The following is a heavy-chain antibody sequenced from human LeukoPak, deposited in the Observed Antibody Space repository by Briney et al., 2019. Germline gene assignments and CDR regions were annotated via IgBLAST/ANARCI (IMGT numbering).Heavy chain of an antibody. CDR3: ARETGYCTNGVCQSDY. CDR1: GGSISSGSYY. V-gene: IGHV4-61*02. CDR2: IYTSGST. J-gene: IGHJ4*02. D-gene: IGHD2-8*01. Sequence: SQTLSLTCTVSGGSISSGSYYWSWIRQPAGKGLEWIGRIYTSGSTNYNPSLKSRVTISVDTSKNQFSLKLSSVTAADTAVYYCARETGYCTNGVCQSDYWGQGTLVTVSS.